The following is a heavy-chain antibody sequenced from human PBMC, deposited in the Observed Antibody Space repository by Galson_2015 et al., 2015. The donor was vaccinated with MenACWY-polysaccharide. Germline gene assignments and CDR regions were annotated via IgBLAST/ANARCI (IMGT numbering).Heavy chain of an antibody. CDR2: ISGSASGGTT. D-gene: IGHD6-19*01. CDR1: GFIFNTYG. V-gene: IGHV3-23*01. Sequence: SLRLSCAASGFIFNTYGMAWARQAPGKGLEWVSAISGSASGGTTYYAASVKGRFTISKDNSKNTLYLQMNSLRVEDTAVYYCAKSASGWYWFDPWGQGTLVTVSS. CDR3: AKSASGWYWFDP. J-gene: IGHJ5*02.